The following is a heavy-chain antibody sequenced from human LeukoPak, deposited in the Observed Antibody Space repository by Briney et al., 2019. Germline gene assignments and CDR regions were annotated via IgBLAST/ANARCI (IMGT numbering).Heavy chain of an antibody. CDR3: ARGVGSSWSGWFDP. Sequence: AGGSLRLSCAASGFTFSNYQLNWVRQDPGKGLEWVAYNSHSCRTIYSADSVKGRFTISRDNAKNSLYLQMNSLRGEDTAVYYCARGVGSSWSGWFDPWGQGTLVTVSS. V-gene: IGHV3-48*03. CDR2: NSHSCRTI. CDR1: GFTFSNYQ. D-gene: IGHD6-13*01. J-gene: IGHJ5*02.